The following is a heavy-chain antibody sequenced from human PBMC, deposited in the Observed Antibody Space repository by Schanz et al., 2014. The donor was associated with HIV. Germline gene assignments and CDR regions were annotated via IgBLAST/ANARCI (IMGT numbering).Heavy chain of an antibody. J-gene: IGHJ3*02. CDR1: GFTFDDYA. D-gene: IGHD6-13*01. CDR2: ITWNSITI. V-gene: IGHV3-9*01. Sequence: EVQLGESGGGLVQPGRSLRLSCAASGFTFDDYAMHWVRQVPGKGLEWVSGITWNSITIDYADSVKGRFTISRDNAKNSLYLQMNSLRPEDTAVYYCAKGTFLAADGHDAFDIWGQGTMVTVSS. CDR3: AKGTFLAADGHDAFDI.